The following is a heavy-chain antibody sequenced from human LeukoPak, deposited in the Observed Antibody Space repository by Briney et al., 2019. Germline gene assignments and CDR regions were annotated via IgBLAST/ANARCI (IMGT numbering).Heavy chain of an antibody. D-gene: IGHD3-10*01. CDR1: GFTFSSYA. V-gene: IGHV3-43*01. CDR3: AKDSQGTLDY. CDR2: ISWDGGST. J-gene: IGHJ4*02. Sequence: PGGSLRLSCAASGFTFSSYAMSWVRQAPGKGLEWVSLISWDGGSTYYADSVKGRFTISRDNSKNSLYLQMNSLRTEDTALYYCAKDSQGTLDYWGQGTLVTVSS.